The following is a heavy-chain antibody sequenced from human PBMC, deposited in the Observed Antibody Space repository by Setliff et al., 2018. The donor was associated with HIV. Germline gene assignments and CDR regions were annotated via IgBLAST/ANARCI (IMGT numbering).Heavy chain of an antibody. V-gene: IGHV1-18*04. J-gene: IGHJ6*02. Sequence: ASVKVSCKASGYTFSNYGISWVRQAPGQGLEWMGWISAYNGNTKYAQKFQGRLTMTTDPSTSTAYMDLRSLRSDDTAVYYCARDGMSSHYYYGMDVWGQGTTVTVSS. CDR2: ISAYNGNT. CDR1: GYTFSNYG. CDR3: ARDGMSSHYYYGMDV. D-gene: IGHD6-6*01.